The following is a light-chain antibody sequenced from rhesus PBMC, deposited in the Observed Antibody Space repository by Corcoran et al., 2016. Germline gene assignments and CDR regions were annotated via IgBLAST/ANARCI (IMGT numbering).Light chain of an antibody. Sequence: EVVLTQSPATLSLSPGERATLSCRASQSVSSSLGWYQQKPGQVPRLLIYAASSRATGIPDRFSGSGSGTVFTPTISSLEPEDFAVYYCQQYSNWPRSFGQGTKVEIK. J-gene: IGKJ2*01. V-gene: IGKV3-42*03. CDR3: QQYSNWPRS. CDR2: AAS. CDR1: QSVSSS.